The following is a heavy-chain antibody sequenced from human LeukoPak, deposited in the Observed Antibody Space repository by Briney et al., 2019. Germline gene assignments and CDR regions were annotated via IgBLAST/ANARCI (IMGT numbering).Heavy chain of an antibody. Sequence: GGSLRLSCAASGFTFTSYSMNWVRQAPGKGLEWVSTISGGGGSTYYADSMKGRFTISRDNSKTTLYLQMNSLRAEDTAVYYCAKGGGVFYYFDDGAQETLLTVSS. J-gene: IGHJ4*02. CDR2: ISGGGGST. CDR1: GFTFTSYS. V-gene: IGHV3-23*01. CDR3: AKGGGVFYYFDD. D-gene: IGHD3-10*01.